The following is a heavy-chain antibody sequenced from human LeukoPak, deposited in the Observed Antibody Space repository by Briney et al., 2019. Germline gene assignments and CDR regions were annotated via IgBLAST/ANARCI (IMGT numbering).Heavy chain of an antibody. J-gene: IGHJ5*02. CDR1: GGTFSSYA. CDR2: IIPILGIA. V-gene: IGHV1-69*10. CDR3: ARDRRNCGGDCYSYNWFDP. D-gene: IGHD2-21*02. Sequence: VKVSCKASGGTFSSYAISWVRQAPGQGLEWMGRIIPILGIANYAQKFQGRVTITADKSTSTAYMELSSLRSEDTAVYYCARDRRNCGGDCYSYNWFDPWGQGTLVTVSS.